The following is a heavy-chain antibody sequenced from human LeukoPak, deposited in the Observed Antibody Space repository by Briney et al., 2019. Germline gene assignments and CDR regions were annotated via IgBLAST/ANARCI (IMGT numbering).Heavy chain of an antibody. J-gene: IGHJ4*02. V-gene: IGHV3-21*06. CDR3: TSPPSIAVADPFDS. CDR2: ISSSSTYI. D-gene: IGHD6-19*01. Sequence: GGSLRLSCAASGFTFSSYSMNWVRQAPGKGLEWVSSISSSSTYIYYADSVKGRFTISRDNAKNMLYLQMDSLRAEDTSVYYCTSPPSIAVADPFDSWGQGTLVTVSS. CDR1: GFTFSSYS.